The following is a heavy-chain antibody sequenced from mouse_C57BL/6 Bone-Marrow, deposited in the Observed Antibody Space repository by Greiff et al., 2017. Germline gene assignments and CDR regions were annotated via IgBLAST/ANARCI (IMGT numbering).Heavy chain of an antibody. J-gene: IGHJ3*01. D-gene: IGHD1-1*01. V-gene: IGHV1-5*01. CDR3: TRLDPYYYGSSYVPFAY. Sequence: VQLQQSGTVLARPGASVKMSCKTSGYTFTSYWMHWVKQRPGQGLEWIGAIYPGNSDTSYNQKFKGKAKLTAVTSASTAYMELSSLTNEDSAVYYCTRLDPYYYGSSYVPFAYWGQGTLVTVSA. CDR1: GYTFTSYW. CDR2: IYPGNSDT.